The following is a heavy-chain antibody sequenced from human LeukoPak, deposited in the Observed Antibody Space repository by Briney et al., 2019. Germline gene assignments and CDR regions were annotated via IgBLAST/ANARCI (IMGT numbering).Heavy chain of an antibody. Sequence: GGSLRLSCAASGFTFSSYSMNWVRQAPGKGLEWVSCISSSSGYIHYADSVKGRFTISRDNAKNTLYLQMNSLRVEDTAVYYCERILSGSCPYRYWGQRTLVSAPS. V-gene: IGHV3-21*01. D-gene: IGHD3-9*01. J-gene: IGHJ4*02. CDR2: ISSSSGYI. CDR1: GFTFSSYS. CDR3: ERILSGSCPYRY.